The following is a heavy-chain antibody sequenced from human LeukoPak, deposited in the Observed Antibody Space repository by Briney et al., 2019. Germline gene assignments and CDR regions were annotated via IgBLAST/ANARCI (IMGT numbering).Heavy chain of an antibody. D-gene: IGHD3-22*01. J-gene: IGHJ4*02. CDR1: GGSISSYY. Sequence: PSETLSLTCTVSGGSISSYYWGWTRQPPGKGLEWIGDIYYRGSTNYNPSLKGRVTISVDTSKNQFSLKLRSVTAADTAVYYCAREAFSYYYDSSAMGGFDYWGQGTLVTVSS. CDR3: AREAFSYYYDSSAMGGFDY. V-gene: IGHV4-59*01. CDR2: IYYRGST.